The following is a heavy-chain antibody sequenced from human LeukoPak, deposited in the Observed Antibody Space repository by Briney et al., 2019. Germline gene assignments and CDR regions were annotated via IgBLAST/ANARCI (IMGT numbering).Heavy chain of an antibody. CDR1: GGSISSYY. CDR2: IYYSGST. J-gene: IGHJ6*03. V-gene: IGHV4-59*01. CDR3: ARGGVPAAWGDYYYYMDV. D-gene: IGHD2-2*01. Sequence: SETLSLTCTVSGGSISSYYWSWIRQPPGKGLEWIGYIYYSGSTNYNPSLKSRVTISVDTSKNQFSLKLSSVTAADTAVYYCARGGVPAAWGDYYYYMDVWGKGTTVTVSS.